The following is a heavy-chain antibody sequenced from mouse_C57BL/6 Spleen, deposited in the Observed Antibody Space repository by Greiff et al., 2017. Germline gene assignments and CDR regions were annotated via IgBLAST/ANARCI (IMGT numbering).Heavy chain of an antibody. CDR1: GFTFSNYW. CDR2: IRLKSDNYAT. D-gene: IGHD4-1*01. V-gene: IGHV6-3*01. J-gene: IGHJ3*01. CDR3: TGDWDGAY. Sequence: EVKVVESGGGLVQPGGSMKLSCVASGFTFSNYWMNWVRQSPEKGLEWVAQIRLKSDNYATHYAESVKGRFTISRDDSKSSVYLQMNNLRAEDTGIYYCTGDWDGAYWGQGTLVTVSA.